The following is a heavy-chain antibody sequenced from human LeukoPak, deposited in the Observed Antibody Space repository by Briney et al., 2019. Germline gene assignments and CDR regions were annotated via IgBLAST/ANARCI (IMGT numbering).Heavy chain of an antibody. CDR2: IYTTGAT. D-gene: IGHD1-26*01. Sequence: SETLSLTCTVSGGFIRRYFWGWVRQPAGTGLDWIGRIYTTGATFYNPSLKTRLTMSIDTSKNQFSLRLTSVVAADTAVYYCARQGYTASYYFLDYWSQGTLVTVSS. CDR1: GGFIRRYF. J-gene: IGHJ4*02. CDR3: ARQGYTASYYFLDY. V-gene: IGHV4-4*07.